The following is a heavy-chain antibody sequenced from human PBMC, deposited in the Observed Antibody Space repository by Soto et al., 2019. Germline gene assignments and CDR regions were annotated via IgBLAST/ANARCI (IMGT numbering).Heavy chain of an antibody. D-gene: IGHD6-13*01. V-gene: IGHV3-30-3*01. J-gene: IGHJ6*02. CDR3: ARLPGIAAAGPNPYYYGMDV. CDR1: GFTFSSYA. Sequence: GSLRLSCAASGFTFSSYAMHWVRQAPGKGLEWVAVISYDGSNKYYADSVKGRFTISRDNSKNTLYLQMNSLRAEDTAVYYCARLPGIAAAGPNPYYYGMDVWGQGTTVTVS. CDR2: ISYDGSNK.